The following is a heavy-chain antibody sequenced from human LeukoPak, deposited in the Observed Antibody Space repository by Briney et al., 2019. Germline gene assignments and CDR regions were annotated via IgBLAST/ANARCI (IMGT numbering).Heavy chain of an antibody. Sequence: GASVKVSCKASGYTFTSYAMNWVRQAPGQGLEWMGIINPSGGSTSYAQKFQGRVTMTRDMSTSTVYMELSSLRSEDTAVYYCARDLGTTVTLSFDYWGQGTLVTVSS. CDR1: GYTFTSYA. J-gene: IGHJ4*02. CDR2: INPSGGST. D-gene: IGHD4-17*01. CDR3: ARDLGTTVTLSFDY. V-gene: IGHV1-46*01.